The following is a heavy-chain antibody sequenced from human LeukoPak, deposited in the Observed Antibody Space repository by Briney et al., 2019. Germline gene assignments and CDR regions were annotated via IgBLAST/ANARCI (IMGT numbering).Heavy chain of an antibody. Sequence: GRSLRLSCAASGFTFSSYAMHWVRQAPGKGLEWVAVISYDGSNKYYADSVKGRFTISRDNSKNTLYLQMNSLRAEDTAVYYCARVMYSSGWETLDYWGQGTLVTVSS. CDR1: GFTFSSYA. D-gene: IGHD6-19*01. J-gene: IGHJ4*02. CDR2: ISYDGSNK. V-gene: IGHV3-30*04. CDR3: ARVMYSSGWETLDY.